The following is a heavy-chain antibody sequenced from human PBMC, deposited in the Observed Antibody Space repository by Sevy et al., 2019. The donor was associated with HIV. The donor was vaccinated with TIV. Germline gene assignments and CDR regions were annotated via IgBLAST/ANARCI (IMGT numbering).Heavy chain of an antibody. CDR2: ISWDSARI. CDR1: GFAFDDTV. J-gene: IGHJ4*02. CDR3: AKMNY. V-gene: IGHV3-9*01. Sequence: GGSLRLSCEASGFAFDDTVMHWVRQAPGKGLEWVAGISWDSARIAYADSIEGRITISRDNAKNSLYLQMNSLRTEDTALYYCAKMNYWGQGTLVTVSS.